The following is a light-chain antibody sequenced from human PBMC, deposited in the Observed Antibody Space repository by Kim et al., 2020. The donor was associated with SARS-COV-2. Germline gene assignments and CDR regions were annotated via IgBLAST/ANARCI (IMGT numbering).Light chain of an antibody. V-gene: IGKV3-11*01. CDR2: DAS. J-gene: IGKJ4*01. CDR3: QQRSNWPLT. CDR1: QSISSY. Sequence: LSPGERATLSCRASQSISSYLAWYQQKPGQAPRLLIYDASNRATGIPARFSGSGSGTDFTLTISSLEPEDFAVYYCQQRSNWPLTFGGGTKVDIK.